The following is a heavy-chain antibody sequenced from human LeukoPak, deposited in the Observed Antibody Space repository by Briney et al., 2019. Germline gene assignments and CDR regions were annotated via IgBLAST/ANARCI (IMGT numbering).Heavy chain of an antibody. Sequence: ASVKVSCKASGYTFTGYYMHWMRQAPGQGLEWMGWINPNSGGTNYAQKFQGRVTVTRDTSISTAYMELSRLRSDDTAVYYCARDAANCSGGSCYDSLYYYYGMDVWGQGTTVTVSS. J-gene: IGHJ6*02. CDR3: ARDAANCSGGSCYDSLYYYYGMDV. CDR1: GYTFTGYY. V-gene: IGHV1-2*02. D-gene: IGHD2-15*01. CDR2: INPNSGGT.